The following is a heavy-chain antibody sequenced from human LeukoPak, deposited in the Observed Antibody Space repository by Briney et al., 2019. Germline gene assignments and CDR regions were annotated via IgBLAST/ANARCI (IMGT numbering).Heavy chain of an antibody. CDR1: GFTFSSYA. Sequence: PGGSLRLSCAASGFTFSSYAMSWVRQAPGKGLEWVSAISGSGGSTYYADSVKGRFIISRDNSKNTLYLQMNSLRAEDTALYYCAKDINRQIAVAGTFDYWGQGTLVTVSS. CDR2: ISGSGGST. J-gene: IGHJ4*02. D-gene: IGHD6-19*01. CDR3: AKDINRQIAVAGTFDY. V-gene: IGHV3-23*01.